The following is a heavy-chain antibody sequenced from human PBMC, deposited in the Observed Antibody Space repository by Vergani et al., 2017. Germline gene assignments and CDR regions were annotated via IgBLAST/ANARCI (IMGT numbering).Heavy chain of an antibody. V-gene: IGHV3-23*01. CDR2: LTGGGGST. Sequence: EVQLLESGGSLKQPGGSVRLSCAASGFTFSTYAMHWVRQAPGKGQEWGSALTGGGGSTYYADSFKGRFIICRDNSRDTLYLQMNSLRPEDTATYYCVKDAGSYENFFDSWGQGTLVTVSS. CDR3: VKDAGSYENFFDS. CDR1: GFTFSTYA. D-gene: IGHD1-26*01. J-gene: IGHJ4*02.